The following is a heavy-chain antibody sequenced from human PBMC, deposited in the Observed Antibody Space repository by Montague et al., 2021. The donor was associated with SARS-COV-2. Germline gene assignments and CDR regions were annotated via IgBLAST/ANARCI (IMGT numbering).Heavy chain of an antibody. CDR1: GFPFSSYA. Sequence: SRSLSLSASGFPFSSYAMHWVRQAPGKGLEWVAVISYDGSNKYYADSVKVRFTISRDNSKNTLYLQMNSLRAEDTAVYYCAREMVYDAFDIWGQGTMVTVSS. D-gene: IGHD1-14*01. CDR3: AREMVYDAFDI. J-gene: IGHJ3*02. V-gene: IGHV3-30-3*01. CDR2: ISYDGSNK.